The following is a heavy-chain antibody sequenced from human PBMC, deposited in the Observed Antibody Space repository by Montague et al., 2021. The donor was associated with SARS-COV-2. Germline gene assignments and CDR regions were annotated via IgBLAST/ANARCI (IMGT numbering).Heavy chain of an antibody. V-gene: IGHV4-59*01. CDR1: GGSISEYY. D-gene: IGHD2-8*01. CDR3: ARLLRSCTNGVCRTYYYYAMDV. J-gene: IGHJ6*02. Sequence: SETLSLTCTVSGGSISEYYWSWIRQPPGKGLEWIGYIYYSGSTKYNPFLESRVTVSVDRSKNQVSLKLSSVTAADTAVYYCARLLRSCTNGVCRTYYYYAMDVWGQGTTVTVSS. CDR2: IYYSGST.